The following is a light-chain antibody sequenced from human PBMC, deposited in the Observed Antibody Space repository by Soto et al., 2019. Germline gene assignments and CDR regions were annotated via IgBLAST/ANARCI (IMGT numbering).Light chain of an antibody. V-gene: IGLV2-14*01. CDR2: EVS. CDR3: CTSKTTSPHV. CDR1: SSDVGAYDY. J-gene: IGLJ1*01. Sequence: QSALTQPACLSGSPGQSITISCTGTSSDVGAYDYVSWFQQHPGKAPKLMISEVSNRPSGVSNRFSGSKSGNTASLTISGLQHEDEAEYYYCTSKTTSPHVFGTGTKVTVL.